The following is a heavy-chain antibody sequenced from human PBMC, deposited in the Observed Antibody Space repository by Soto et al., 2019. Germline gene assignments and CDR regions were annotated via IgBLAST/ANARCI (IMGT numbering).Heavy chain of an antibody. CDR2: IVVGSGNT. D-gene: IGHD6-19*01. Sequence: SVEVSCKXSGFTFTSSAVQWVRQARGQRLEWIGWIVVGSGNTNYAQKFQERVTITRDMSTSTAYMELSSLRSEDTAVYYCAADNGYSSGWYQYYGMDVWGQGTTVTVSS. CDR3: AADNGYSSGWYQYYGMDV. V-gene: IGHV1-58*01. CDR1: GFTFTSSA. J-gene: IGHJ6*02.